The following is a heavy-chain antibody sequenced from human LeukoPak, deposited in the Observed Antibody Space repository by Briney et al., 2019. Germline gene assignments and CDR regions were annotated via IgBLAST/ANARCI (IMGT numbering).Heavy chain of an antibody. D-gene: IGHD3-3*01. J-gene: IGHJ4*02. CDR3: ARDKGERYDFWSGYYSPRAYYFDY. Sequence: GGSLRLSCAASGFTFSSFAMSWVRQAPGKGLEWVSGISGSGAYTYYAHSVKGRFTISRDNSKNTLYLQMNSLRAEDTAVYYCARDKGERYDFWSGYYSPRAYYFDYWGQGTLVTVSS. V-gene: IGHV3-23*01. CDR1: GFTFSSFA. CDR2: ISGSGAYT.